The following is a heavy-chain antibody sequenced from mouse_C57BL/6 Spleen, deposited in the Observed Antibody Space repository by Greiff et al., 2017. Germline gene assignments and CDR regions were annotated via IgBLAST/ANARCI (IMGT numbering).Heavy chain of an antibody. J-gene: IGHJ1*03. V-gene: IGHV1-69*01. Sequence: QVQLKQPGAELVMPGASVKLSCKASGYTFTSYWMHWVKQRPGQGLEWIGEIDPSDSYTNYNQKFKGKSTLTVDKSSSTAYMQLSSLTSEDSAVYYCARKERWYFDVWGTGTTVTVSS. CDR3: ARKERWYFDV. CDR2: IDPSDSYT. CDR1: GYTFTSYW.